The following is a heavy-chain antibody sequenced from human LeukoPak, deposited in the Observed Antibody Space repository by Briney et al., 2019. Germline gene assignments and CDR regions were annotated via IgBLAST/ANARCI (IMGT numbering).Heavy chain of an antibody. D-gene: IGHD1-26*01. CDR1: GFSFSRYY. CDR3: TRAVGLGPGAHFDQ. Sequence: GGSLRLSCAASGFSFSRYYMSWVRQTPGKALEWISYIPTSGISVQYADSVRGRFTASRDDTKNSLHLQMDSLRVEDTAVYYCTRAVGLGPGAHFDQWGQGALVIVSS. CDR2: IPTSGISV. V-gene: IGHV3-11*01. J-gene: IGHJ4*02.